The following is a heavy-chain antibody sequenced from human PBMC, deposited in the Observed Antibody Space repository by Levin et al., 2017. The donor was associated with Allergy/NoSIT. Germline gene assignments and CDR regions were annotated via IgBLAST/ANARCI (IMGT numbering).Heavy chain of an antibody. Sequence: GESLKISCAASGFSFSIYGMHWVRQAPGKGLDWVAVIWHDGSNKFYTDSVKGRFTISRDNSKNTLYLQMNTLRAEDTAVYYCARDFGSRGERISGDFDYWGQGTLVTVSS. J-gene: IGHJ4*02. CDR2: IWHDGSNK. V-gene: IGHV3-33*01. CDR1: GFSFSIYG. D-gene: IGHD2-15*01. CDR3: ARDFGSRGERISGDFDY.